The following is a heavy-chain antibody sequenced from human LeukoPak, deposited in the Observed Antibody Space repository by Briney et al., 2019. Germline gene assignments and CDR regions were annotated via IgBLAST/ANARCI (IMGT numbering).Heavy chain of an antibody. V-gene: IGHV3-48*02. J-gene: IGHJ3*02. CDR1: GFTFSTYS. Sequence: GGSLRLSCEASGFTFSTYSMNWVRQAPGKGLEWVSYITNSANSITYADSVKGRFTISRDNAKNSLFLQMSSLKDEDTAVYYGARDLHYVFDIWGQGKMVTVFS. CDR3: ARDLHYVFDI. CDR2: ITNSANSI.